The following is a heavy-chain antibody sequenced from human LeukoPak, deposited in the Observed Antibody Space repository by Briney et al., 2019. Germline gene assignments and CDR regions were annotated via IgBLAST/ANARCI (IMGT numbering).Heavy chain of an antibody. Sequence: GGSLRLSCAASGFTFSSYSMNWVRQAPGKGLEWVSSISSSSSYIYYADSVKGRFTISRDNAKNSLYLQMNSLRAEDTAVYYCARGYCSSTSCLYDYHYYYYMDVWGKGTTVTVSS. D-gene: IGHD2-2*01. CDR1: GFTFSSYS. V-gene: IGHV3-21*01. CDR2: ISSSSSYI. J-gene: IGHJ6*03. CDR3: ARGYCSSTSCLYDYHYYYYMDV.